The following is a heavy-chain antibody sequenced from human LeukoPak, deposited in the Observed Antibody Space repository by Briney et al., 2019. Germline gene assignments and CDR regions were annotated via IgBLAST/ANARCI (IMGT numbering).Heavy chain of an antibody. J-gene: IGHJ4*02. V-gene: IGHV4-59*01. Sequence: PSETLSLTCTVSGGSISNYYWSWIRQPPGKGLEWIGYICYSGSTNYNPSLKSRVTISVDTSKNQFSLKLSSVTAADTAVYYCARAPWDYWGQGTLVTVSS. CDR2: ICYSGST. CDR3: ARAPWDY. CDR1: GGSISNYY.